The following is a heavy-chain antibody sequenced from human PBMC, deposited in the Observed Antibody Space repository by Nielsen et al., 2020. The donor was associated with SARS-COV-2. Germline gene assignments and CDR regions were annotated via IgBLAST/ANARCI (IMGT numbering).Heavy chain of an antibody. Sequence: GESLKISCAASGFIFSNYWMHWVRQAPGKGLVWVSRINSDGSRTSHADSVKGRFTISRDNAKNTLYLQMNSLRAEDTAVYYCARDLYSGYGGGYWGQGTLVTVSS. V-gene: IGHV3-74*01. CDR1: GFIFSNYW. CDR2: INSDGSRT. D-gene: IGHD5-12*01. J-gene: IGHJ4*02. CDR3: ARDLYSGYGGGY.